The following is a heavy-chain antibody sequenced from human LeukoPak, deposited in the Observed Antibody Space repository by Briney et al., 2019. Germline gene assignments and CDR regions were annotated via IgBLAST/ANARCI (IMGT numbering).Heavy chain of an antibody. V-gene: IGHV3-23*01. CDR1: GFTFSSYA. J-gene: IGHJ5*02. CDR3: AKAQTDSYYYDSSGSNWFDP. CDR2: ISGSGGST. Sequence: GGSLRLSCAASGFTFSSYAMSWVRQAPGRGLEWVSAISGSGGSTYYADSVKGRFTISRDNSKNTLYLQMNSLRAEDTAVYYCAKAQTDSYYYDSSGSNWFDPWGQGTLVTVSS. D-gene: IGHD3-22*01.